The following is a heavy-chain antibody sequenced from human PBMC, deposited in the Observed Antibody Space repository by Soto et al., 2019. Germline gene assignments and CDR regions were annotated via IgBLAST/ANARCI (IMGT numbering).Heavy chain of an antibody. CDR3: ARVHSRYDYRYYYYYMDV. Sequence: QVQLVQSGAEVKKPGASVKVSCKASGYTFTSYGISWVRQAPGQGLEWMGWISAYNGNTNYAQKLQGRVTMTTDTSTSTAYMELRSLRSDDTAVYYCARVHSRYDYRYYYYYMDVWGKGTTVTVSS. V-gene: IGHV1-18*01. CDR1: GYTFTSYG. J-gene: IGHJ6*03. D-gene: IGHD5-12*01. CDR2: ISAYNGNT.